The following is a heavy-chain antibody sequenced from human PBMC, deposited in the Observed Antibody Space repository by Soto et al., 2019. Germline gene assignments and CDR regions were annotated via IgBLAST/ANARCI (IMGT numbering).Heavy chain of an antibody. CDR3: VREEPPKITSNYYYYYGIDV. CDR1: GFFVSSNY. D-gene: IGHD1-1*01. V-gene: IGHV3-53*01. Sequence: GGSLRLSCAASGFFVSSNYMSWVRQAPGKGLEWLSVIYSGGRTYYADSVKGRFTISSDNSKNTLHLQMNNLRAEDTAVYYCVREEPPKITSNYYYYYGIDVWGQGTTVTVPS. CDR2: IYSGGRT. J-gene: IGHJ6*02.